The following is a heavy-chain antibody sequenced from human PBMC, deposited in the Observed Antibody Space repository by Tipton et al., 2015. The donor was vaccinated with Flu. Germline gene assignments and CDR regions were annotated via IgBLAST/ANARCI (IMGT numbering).Heavy chain of an antibody. CDR3: AKDQGDLWSPGLDV. CDR2: VSGGGAIT. CDR1: GFTFSRYA. V-gene: IGHV3-23*01. D-gene: IGHD3-3*01. Sequence: SLRLSCVASGFTFSRYAMSWVRQAPGKGPEWVSAVSGGGAITYFADSVKGRFTISRDNSKKTLYLEMNTLRPEDTAVYYCAKDQGDLWSPGLDVWGLGTTVTVSS. J-gene: IGHJ6*02.